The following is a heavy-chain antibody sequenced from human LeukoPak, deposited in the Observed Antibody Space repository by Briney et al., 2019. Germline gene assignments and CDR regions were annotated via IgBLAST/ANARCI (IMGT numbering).Heavy chain of an antibody. CDR3: ARALQLWYDY. J-gene: IGHJ4*02. CDR2: IKQDGSEK. Sequence: GGSLRLSCAASGFILSSYWMSWVRQAPGKGLEWVANIKQDGSEKYYVDSVKGRFTISRDNAKNSLYLQMNSLRAEDTAVYYCARALQLWYDYWGQGTLVTVSS. V-gene: IGHV3-7*01. D-gene: IGHD5-18*01. CDR1: GFILSSYW.